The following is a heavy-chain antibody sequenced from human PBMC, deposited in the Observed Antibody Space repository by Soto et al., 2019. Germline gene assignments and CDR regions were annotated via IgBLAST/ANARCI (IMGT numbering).Heavy chain of an antibody. Sequence: KPSETLSLTCAVSSGSIGTSAYYWGWIRQAPGKGLEWIGSINHSGNTYLSPSLKDRVTMSVDTSKNSFSLKLRSATAADTGLYYCSRRAPEGFDPWGQGTLVTVSS. J-gene: IGHJ5*02. V-gene: IGHV4-39*01. CDR1: SGSIGTSAYY. CDR2: INHSGNT. CDR3: SRRAPEGFDP.